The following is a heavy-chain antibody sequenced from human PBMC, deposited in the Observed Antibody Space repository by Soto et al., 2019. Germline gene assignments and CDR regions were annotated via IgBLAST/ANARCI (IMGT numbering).Heavy chain of an antibody. CDR1: GFTFSSYG. J-gene: IGHJ5*02. CDR2: IWYDGSTK. D-gene: IGHD2-8*01. CDR3: ARDDHCTNGVCYTPWFDP. Sequence: PGGSLRLSCEASGFTFSSYGMHWVRQAPGKGLEWVAVIWYDGSTKYYADSVKGRFTISRDNSKNTLYLQMNSLRAEDTAVYYCARDDHCTNGVCYTPWFDPWGQGTLVTVSS. V-gene: IGHV3-33*01.